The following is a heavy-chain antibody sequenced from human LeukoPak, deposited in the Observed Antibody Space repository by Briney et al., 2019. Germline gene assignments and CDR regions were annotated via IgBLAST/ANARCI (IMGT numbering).Heavy chain of an antibody. CDR2: INPNSGGT. D-gene: IGHD2-15*01. CDR1: GYTFTGYY. CDR3: ARDLPVEVVVAALASGP. J-gene: IGHJ5*02. V-gene: IGHV1-2*02. Sequence: GASVKVSCKASGYTFTGYYMYWVRQAPGQGLEWMGWINPNSGGTNYAQKFQGRVTMTRDTSISTAYMELSRLRSDDTAVYYCARDLPVEVVVAALASGPWGQGTLVTVSS.